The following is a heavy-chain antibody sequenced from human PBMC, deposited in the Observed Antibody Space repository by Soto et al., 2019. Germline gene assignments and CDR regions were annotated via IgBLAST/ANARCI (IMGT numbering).Heavy chain of an antibody. D-gene: IGHD3-3*01. CDR1: GFTFSSYS. Sequence: EVQRVESGGGLVQPGGSLRLSCAASGFTFSSYSMNWVRQAPGKGLEWVSYISSSSSTIYYADSVKGRFTISRDNAKNSLYLQMNSLRAEDTAVYYCARGARITIFGVVTDPIDYWGQGTLVTVSS. V-gene: IGHV3-48*01. J-gene: IGHJ4*02. CDR3: ARGARITIFGVVTDPIDY. CDR2: ISSSSSTI.